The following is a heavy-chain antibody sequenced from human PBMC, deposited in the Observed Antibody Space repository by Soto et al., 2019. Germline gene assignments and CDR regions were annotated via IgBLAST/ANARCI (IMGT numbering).Heavy chain of an antibody. Sequence: ASVKVSCKASGYTFTTYTLQWLRQAPGQRLEWMGWINPGNGDTKYSQTFQGRVTITSDTSASTAYMEPSSLRSEDTAVYYCTRDPGRSWFDPWGQGTLVTVSS. CDR1: GYTFTTYT. V-gene: IGHV1-3*01. CDR2: INPGNGDT. D-gene: IGHD3-10*01. CDR3: TRDPGRSWFDP. J-gene: IGHJ5*02.